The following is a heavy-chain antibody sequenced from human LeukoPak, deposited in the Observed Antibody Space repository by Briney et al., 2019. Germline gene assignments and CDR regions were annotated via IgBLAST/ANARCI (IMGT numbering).Heavy chain of an antibody. D-gene: IGHD3-9*01. CDR3: AKVCPIGPGLRYFDWLTNNFGFLGY. Sequence: GGSLRLFCAASGFTFSSYAMSWVRQAPGKGLEWVSAISGSGGSTYYADSVKGRFTISRDNSKNTLYLQMNSLRAEDTAVYYCAKVCPIGPGLRYFDWLTNNFGFLGYWGQGTLVTVSS. CDR1: GFTFSSYA. J-gene: IGHJ4*02. V-gene: IGHV3-23*01. CDR2: ISGSGGST.